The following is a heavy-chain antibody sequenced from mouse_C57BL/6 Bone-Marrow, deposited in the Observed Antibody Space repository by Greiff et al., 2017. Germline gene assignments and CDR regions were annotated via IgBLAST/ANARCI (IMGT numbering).Heavy chain of an antibody. Sequence: EVKLMESGGGLVQPGGSLKLSCAASGFTFSDYYMYWVRQTPEKRLEWVAYISNGGGSTYYPDTVKGRFTISRDNAKNTLYLQMSRLKSEDTAMYYCARVSPYYGNYYYFDYWGQGTTLTVSS. D-gene: IGHD2-10*01. V-gene: IGHV5-12*01. CDR3: ARVSPYYGNYYYFDY. CDR2: ISNGGGST. CDR1: GFTFSDYY. J-gene: IGHJ2*01.